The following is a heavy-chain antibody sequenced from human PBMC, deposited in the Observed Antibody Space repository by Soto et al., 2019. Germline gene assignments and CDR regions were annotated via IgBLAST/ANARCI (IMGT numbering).Heavy chain of an antibody. CDR1: GYIFTSYA. D-gene: IGHD1-1*01. J-gene: IGHJ5*02. V-gene: IGHV1-3*01. CDR3: ARGLRTGRPTNWFDP. Sequence: WASVKVSCKASGYIFTSYAMHWVRQAPGQRLEWMGWISAGNGNTKYSQKFQGRVTITRDTSASTAFMELSSLRSEDTAVYYCARGLRTGRPTNWFDPWGQGTLVTVSS. CDR2: ISAGNGNT.